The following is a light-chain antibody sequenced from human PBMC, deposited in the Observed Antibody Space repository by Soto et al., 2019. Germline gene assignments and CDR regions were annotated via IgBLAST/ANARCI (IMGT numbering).Light chain of an antibody. J-gene: IGKJ1*01. CDR2: DAS. CDR1: QSVSNNY. CDR3: QQYGSSPRT. V-gene: IGKV3-20*01. Sequence: EIVMTQSPATLSVSPGERATLSCRASQSVSNNYLAWYQQKPGQAPRLLIYDASSRATGIPDRFSDSGSGTDFTLTISRLEPEDFAVYYCQQYGSSPRTFGQGTKVDIK.